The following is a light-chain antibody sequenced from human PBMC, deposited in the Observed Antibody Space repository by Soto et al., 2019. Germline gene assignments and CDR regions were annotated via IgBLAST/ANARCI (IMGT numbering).Light chain of an antibody. Sequence: IQVTQSHSTLSASIGDIVTISCRASQSISTWLAWYQQKPGKAPKLLIYDVSSLESGVPSRFSGSGSGTEFTLTISSLQPDDLATYYCQQYDTFWTFGQGTKV. CDR1: QSISTW. CDR2: DVS. CDR3: QQYDTFWT. V-gene: IGKV1-5*01. J-gene: IGKJ1*01.